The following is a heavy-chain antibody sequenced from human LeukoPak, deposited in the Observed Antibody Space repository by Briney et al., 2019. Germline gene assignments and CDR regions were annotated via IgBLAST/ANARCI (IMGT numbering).Heavy chain of an antibody. CDR2: IYYSGST. V-gene: IGHV4-59*01. J-gene: IGHJ6*02. CDR3: ARDPSYYGSGSYHGYYGMDV. Sequence: PSETLSRTCTVSGGSISSYYWSWIRQPPGKGREWIGYIYYSGSTNYNPSLKSRVPISVDTSKNQFSLNLSSVTAADTAVYYCARDPSYYGSGSYHGYYGMDVWGQGTTVTVSS. CDR1: GGSISSYY. D-gene: IGHD3-10*01.